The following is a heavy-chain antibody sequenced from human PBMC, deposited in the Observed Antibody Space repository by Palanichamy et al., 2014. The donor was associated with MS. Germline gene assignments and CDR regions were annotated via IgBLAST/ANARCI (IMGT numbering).Heavy chain of an antibody. CDR2: IKQDGSEK. D-gene: IGHD3-16*01. J-gene: IGHJ4*02. Sequence: EVQLVESGGDLVQPGGSLRLSCAASGFTLKTYWMTWVRQAPGKGLEWVANIKQDGSEKNYVHSVRGRFTISRDNAKNLVYLQMNSLRAEDTAVYYCARDRQGDYFDYWGQGTLVT. CDR1: GFTLKTYW. CDR3: ARDRQGDYFDY. V-gene: IGHV3-7*01.